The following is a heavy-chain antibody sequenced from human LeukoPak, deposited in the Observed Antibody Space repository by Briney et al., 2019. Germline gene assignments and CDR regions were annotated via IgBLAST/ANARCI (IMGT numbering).Heavy chain of an antibody. Sequence: SETLSLTCTVSGGSISSSSYYWSWIRQPPGKGLEWIGYIYYSGSTNHNPSLESRVTISVDTSKNQFSLKLSSVTAADTAVFYCARCYFLWFDPWGQGSLDTVSS. D-gene: IGHD3-10*01. CDR3: ARCYFLWFDP. CDR2: IYYSGST. V-gene: IGHV4-61*05. CDR1: GGSISSSSYY. J-gene: IGHJ5*02.